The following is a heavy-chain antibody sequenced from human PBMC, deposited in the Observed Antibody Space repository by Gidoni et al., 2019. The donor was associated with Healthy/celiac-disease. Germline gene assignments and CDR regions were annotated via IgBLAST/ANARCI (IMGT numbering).Heavy chain of an antibody. CDR1: GITFSDYY. CDR3: ARAYCDYDLFDY. V-gene: IGHV3-11*01. CDR2: ISRSVSTI. D-gene: IGHD4-17*01. J-gene: IGHJ4*02. Sequence: QVQLVESGGGLVKPGGSLRISCAASGITFSDYYMSWIRQAPGKGLEWVSDISRSVSTIYYADSVKGRFTISRDNAKNSLYLQMNSLRAEDTAVYYCARAYCDYDLFDYWGQGTLVTVSS.